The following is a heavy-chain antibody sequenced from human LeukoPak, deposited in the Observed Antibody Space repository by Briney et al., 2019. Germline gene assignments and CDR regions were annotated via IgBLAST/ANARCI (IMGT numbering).Heavy chain of an antibody. CDR2: IYYSGST. J-gene: IGHJ6*02. CDR1: GGSISSGGYY. D-gene: IGHD6-6*01. V-gene: IGHV4-31*03. Sequence: SQTLSLTCTVSGGSISSGGYYWSWIRQHPGKGLEWIGYIYYSGSTYYNPSLKSRVTISVDTSKNQFSLNLSSVTAADTAVYYCARLIAARLDVWGQGTTVTVSS. CDR3: ARLIAARLDV.